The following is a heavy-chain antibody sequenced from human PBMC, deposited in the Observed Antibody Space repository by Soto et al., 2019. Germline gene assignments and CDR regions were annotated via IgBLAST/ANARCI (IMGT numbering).Heavy chain of an antibody. Sequence: QVQLVESGGGVVQPGRSLRLSCAASGFTFSSYGMHWVRQAPGKGLEWVAGIWYDGSNKYYADSVKGRFTISRDNSKNTLYLQMNSLRAEDTAVYYCARGPKTTYYYDSSGYSNFDYWGQGTLVTVSS. CDR3: ARGPKTTYYYDSSGYSNFDY. J-gene: IGHJ4*02. V-gene: IGHV3-33*01. CDR2: IWYDGSNK. CDR1: GFTFSSYG. D-gene: IGHD3-22*01.